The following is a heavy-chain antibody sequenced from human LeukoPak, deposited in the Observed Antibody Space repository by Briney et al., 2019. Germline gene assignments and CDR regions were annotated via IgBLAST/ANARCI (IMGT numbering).Heavy chain of an antibody. CDR1: GFTFSSYS. D-gene: IGHD6-19*01. V-gene: IGHV3-21*01. CDR2: ISSSTGYI. Sequence: PGGSLRLSCAASGFTFSSYSMNWLRQAPGKGLEWVSYISSSTGYIYYADSVKGRFTISRDNAKNSLYLQMNSLRAEDTAVYYCARDTLDSSALGPTRGPHDYWGQGTLVTVSS. CDR3: ARDTLDSSALGPTRGPHDY. J-gene: IGHJ4*02.